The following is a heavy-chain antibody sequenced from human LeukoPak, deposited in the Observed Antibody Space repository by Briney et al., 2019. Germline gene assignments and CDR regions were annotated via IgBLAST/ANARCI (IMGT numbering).Heavy chain of an antibody. CDR3: ARRRPINCSGGSCYTGYYYYYYMDV. D-gene: IGHD2-15*01. V-gene: IGHV1-69*13. CDR2: IIPIFGTA. J-gene: IGHJ6*03. CDR1: GGTFSSYA. Sequence: SVKVSXKASGGTFSSYAISWMRQAPGQGLEWMGGIIPIFGTANYAQKFQGRVTITADESTSTAYMELSSLRSEDTAVYYCARRRPINCSGGSCYTGYYYYYYMDVWGKGTTVTVSS.